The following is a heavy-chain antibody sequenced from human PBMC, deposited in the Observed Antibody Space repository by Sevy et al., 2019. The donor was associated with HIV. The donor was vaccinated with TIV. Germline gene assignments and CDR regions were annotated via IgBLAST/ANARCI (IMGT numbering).Heavy chain of an antibody. V-gene: IGHV2-5*02. CDR1: GFSLSTSGVG. D-gene: IGHD4-17*01. CDR3: AHSLYGDYIGGYSDY. J-gene: IGHJ4*02. Sequence: SGPTLVKPTQTLTLTCTFSGFSLSTSGVGVGWIRQPPGKALEWLALIYWDDNKRYSPSLRSRLTITKDTSKNQVVLTMTNMDPVDTATYYCAHSLYGDYIGGYSDYWGQGTLVTVSS. CDR2: IYWDDNK.